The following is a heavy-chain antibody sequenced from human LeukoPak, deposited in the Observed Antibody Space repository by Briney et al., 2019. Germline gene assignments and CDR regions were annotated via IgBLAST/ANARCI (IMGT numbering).Heavy chain of an antibody. CDR2: IIPMLGTP. V-gene: IGHV1-69*06. D-gene: IGHD2-2*01. CDR1: RGTFSSYD. CDR3: ASGTTDIVVVPATLRNYYFDY. J-gene: IGHJ4*02. Sequence: SVKVSCKASRGTFSSYDISWVRQAPGQGLEWMGGIIPMLGTPNYAQKFQGRVTITADKSTSTAYMDLSSLRSEDTAVYYCASGTTDIVVVPATLRNYYFDYWGQGTLVTVSS.